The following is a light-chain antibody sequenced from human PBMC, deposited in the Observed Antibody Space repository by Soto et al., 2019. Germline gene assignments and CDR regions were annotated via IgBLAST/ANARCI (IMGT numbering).Light chain of an antibody. CDR3: RQSYTTPIT. Sequence: DIQMTQSPSSLSASVGDRVTITCRASQSINTYLSWYQQKPGKAPTLLVYDASSLFSGVPSRFSGSGSGTDFTLTINTLQPEDFATYFCRQSYTTPITFGQGTRLELK. CDR1: QSINTY. CDR2: DAS. J-gene: IGKJ5*01. V-gene: IGKV1-39*01.